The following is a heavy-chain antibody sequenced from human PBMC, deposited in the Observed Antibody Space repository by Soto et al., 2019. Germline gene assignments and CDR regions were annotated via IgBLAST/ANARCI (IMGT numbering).Heavy chain of an antibody. V-gene: IGHV4-31*03. D-gene: IGHD4-17*01. J-gene: IGHJ5*02. CDR3: ARTVATNYGKPRGWFDP. CDR1: GGSISSGGYY. CDR2: IYYSGST. Sequence: QVQLQESGPGLVKPSQTLSLTCTVSGGSISSGGYYWSWIRQHPGKGLEWIGYIYYSGSTYYNPSLKSRVTISVDTPKNQFSLKLSSVTAADTAVYYCARTVATNYGKPRGWFDPWGQGTLVTVSS.